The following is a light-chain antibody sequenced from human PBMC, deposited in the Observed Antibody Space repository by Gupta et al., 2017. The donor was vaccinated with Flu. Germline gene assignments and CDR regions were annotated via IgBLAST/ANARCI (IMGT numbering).Light chain of an antibody. V-gene: IGLV7-46*01. J-gene: IGLJ3*02. CDR1: TGAVTNGHY. CDR3: LLSYSGGRPV. CDR2: ETT. Sequence: QAVVTQEPSLTVSPRGTGTFTCGSSTGAVTNGHYPYWFQQKSGQGPRTLIYETTKKHSWTPDRFSGSLLGGKAALTLTGAQPEDEAEYYCLLSYSGGRPVFGGGTKLTVL.